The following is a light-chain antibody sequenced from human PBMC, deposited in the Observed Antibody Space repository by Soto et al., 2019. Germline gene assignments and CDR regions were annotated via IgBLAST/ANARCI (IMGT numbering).Light chain of an antibody. J-gene: IGLJ1*01. CDR1: SSNIGSNT. Sequence: QSVLTQPPSASGTPGQRVTISCSGSSSNIGSNTVNWYQQLPGTAPKLLIYNNNQRPSGVPDRFSGSKSGTSASLAISGLQSEDESDYYCAAWDDSLNGYVFGTGTKLTV. CDR3: AAWDDSLNGYV. CDR2: NNN. V-gene: IGLV1-44*01.